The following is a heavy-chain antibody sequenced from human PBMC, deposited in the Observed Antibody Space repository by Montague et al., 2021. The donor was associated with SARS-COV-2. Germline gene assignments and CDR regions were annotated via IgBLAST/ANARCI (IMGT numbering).Heavy chain of an antibody. D-gene: IGHD3-22*01. CDR3: ARELRRIIMIVDIRGFDY. J-gene: IGHJ4*02. V-gene: IGHV6-1*01. Sequence: CAISGDSVVDHRARWKWHRQEPPRRLELLCRTHYRSKWYNDYAVSVKSRITINPDTSKNQFSLQLNSVTAEDTAVYYCARELRRIIMIVDIRGFDYWGQGTLVTVSS. CDR1: GDSVVDHRAR. CDR2: THYRSKWYN.